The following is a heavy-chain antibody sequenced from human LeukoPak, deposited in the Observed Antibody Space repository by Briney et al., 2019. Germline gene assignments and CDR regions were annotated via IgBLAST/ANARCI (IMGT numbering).Heavy chain of an antibody. CDR2: INAGNGNT. J-gene: IGHJ4*02. D-gene: IGHD5-24*01. CDR3: ARARRDGRVDD. V-gene: IGHV1-3*01. CDR1: GYTFTSYA. Sequence: ASVKVSCKASGYTFTSYAMHWVRQAPGQRLEWMGWINAGNGNTKYSQKFQGRVTITRDTSTSTVYMELSSLRSEDTAVYYCARARRDGRVDDWGQGTLVTVSS.